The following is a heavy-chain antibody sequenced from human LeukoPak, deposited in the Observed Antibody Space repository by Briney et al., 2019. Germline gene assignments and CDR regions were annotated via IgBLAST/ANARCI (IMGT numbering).Heavy chain of an antibody. D-gene: IGHD5-18*01. CDR3: ARDLATYSYGYIYGF. Sequence: GGSLRLSCAASGFTFNAYAMHWVRQAPGKGPEWVAVVWYDGTNQYYADSVKGGFTISRDNSKNTVFLQMNSLRAEDTATYYCARDLATYSYGYIYGFWGQGTLVPVPS. CDR1: GFTFNAYA. J-gene: IGHJ4*02. CDR2: VWYDGTNQ. V-gene: IGHV3-30*04.